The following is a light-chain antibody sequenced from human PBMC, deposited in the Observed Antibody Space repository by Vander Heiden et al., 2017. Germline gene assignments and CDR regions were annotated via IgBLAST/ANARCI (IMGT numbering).Light chain of an antibody. V-gene: IGLV2-14*01. Sequence: HSALTQPASVSGSPGQADTITCTGTSSDGGGYKYVSWYQQHPGNAPKLMIYDVSNRPSGDSIRCSGSKSGNTASLTISGLQAEDEDDYYCSAYTSSSKVFGGGTKLTVL. CDR1: SSDGGGYKY. CDR2: DVS. CDR3: SAYTSSSKV. J-gene: IGLJ3*02.